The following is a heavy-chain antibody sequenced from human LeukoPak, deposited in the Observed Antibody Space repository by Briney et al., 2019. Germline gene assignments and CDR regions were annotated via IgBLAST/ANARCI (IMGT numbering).Heavy chain of an antibody. CDR3: ARVVRCSSTSCLEYFQH. CDR1: GFTFSSYA. Sequence: SGGSLRLSCAASGFTFSSYAMSWVRQALGKGLEWVSRINTDGSSTSYADSVKGRFTISRDNDKNTLYLQMNSLRAEDTAVYYCARVVRCSSTSCLEYFQHWGQGTLVTVSS. J-gene: IGHJ1*01. CDR2: INTDGSST. D-gene: IGHD2-2*01. V-gene: IGHV3-74*01.